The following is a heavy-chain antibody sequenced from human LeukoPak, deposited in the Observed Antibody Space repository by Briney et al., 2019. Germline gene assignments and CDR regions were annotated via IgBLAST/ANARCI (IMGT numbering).Heavy chain of an antibody. D-gene: IGHD3-10*01. CDR1: GGTFSSYA. V-gene: IGHV1-69*04. J-gene: IGHJ5*02. CDR3: ATALTSTMVRGADYWSDP. CDR2: IIPILGIA. Sequence: GSSVKVSCKASGGTFSSYAISWVRQAPGQGLEWMGRIIPILGIANYAQKFQGRVTITADKSTSTAYMELSSLRSEDTAVYYCATALTSTMVRGADYWSDPWGQGTLVTVSS.